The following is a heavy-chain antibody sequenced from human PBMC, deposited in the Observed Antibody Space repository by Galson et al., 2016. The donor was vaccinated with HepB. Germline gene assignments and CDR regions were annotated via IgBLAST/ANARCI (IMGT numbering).Heavy chain of an antibody. CDR2: IRQDGNEQ. CDR1: GFAFSRHW. D-gene: IGHD5-12*01. V-gene: IGHV3-7*01. CDR3: VRERRRAYTGYFYALDV. J-gene: IGHJ6*02. Sequence: SLRLSCAASGFAFSRHWMSWVRQAPGKGLEWLANIRQDGNEQQYMDSVKGRFTISRDSSKNTIYLQMNILRAEDTAMYYCVRERRRAYTGYFYALDVWGQGTTVTVS.